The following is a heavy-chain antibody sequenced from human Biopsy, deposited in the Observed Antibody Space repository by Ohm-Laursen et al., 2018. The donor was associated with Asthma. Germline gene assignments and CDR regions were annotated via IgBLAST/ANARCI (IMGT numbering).Heavy chain of an antibody. CDR2: ISFDGSNE. D-gene: IGHD1-26*01. CDR3: AKELFPGWELRRGPDS. J-gene: IGHJ4*02. CDR1: GFSFSNFG. V-gene: IGHV3-30*18. Sequence: SLRLSCAASGFSFSNFGMHWVRQAPGKGLEWVAVISFDGSNEDYADSVKGRFTISRDNSKNTLFLEMNSLRPEDTAVYYCAKELFPGWELRRGPDSWGQGTLVTVST.